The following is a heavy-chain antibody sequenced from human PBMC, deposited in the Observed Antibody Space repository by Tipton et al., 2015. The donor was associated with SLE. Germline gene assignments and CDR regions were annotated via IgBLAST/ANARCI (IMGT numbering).Heavy chain of an antibody. CDR1: GYSISSGYY. CDR3: ARDILTPRSAFDI. D-gene: IGHD2-8*01. Sequence: TLSLTCAVSGYSISSGYYWGWIRQPPGEGLEWIGEINHIGNTNYNPSLKSRVAISLDTSKNQFSLKLSSVTAPDTAVYYCARDILTPRSAFDIWGQGTMVTVSS. V-gene: IGHV4-38-2*02. CDR2: INHIGNT. J-gene: IGHJ3*02.